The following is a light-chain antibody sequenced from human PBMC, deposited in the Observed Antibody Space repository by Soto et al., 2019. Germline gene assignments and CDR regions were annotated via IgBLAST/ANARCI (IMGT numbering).Light chain of an antibody. J-gene: IGLJ1*01. CDR3: AAWDDSLNGYV. CDR2: EVT. CDR1: SSDVGGYKY. Sequence: QSVLTQPPSASGSPGQSVTISCTGTSSDVGGYKYVSWYQQHPGKAPKLMIYEVTKRPSGVPDRFSGSKSGTSASLAISGLQSEDEADYYCAAWDDSLNGYVFGTGTKVTVL. V-gene: IGLV2-8*01.